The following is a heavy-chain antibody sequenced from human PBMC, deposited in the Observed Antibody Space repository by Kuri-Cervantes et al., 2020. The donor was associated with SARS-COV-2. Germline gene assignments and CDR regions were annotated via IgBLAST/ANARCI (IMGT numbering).Heavy chain of an antibody. V-gene: IGHV3-21*01. CDR3: ARGRTFYYDRDAFDI. CDR2: ISSSSSYI. J-gene: IGHJ3*02. CDR1: GFTFSSYG. D-gene: IGHD3-22*01. Sequence: GESLKISCAASGFTFSSYGMHWVRQAPGKGLEWVSSISSSSSYIFYADSVKGRFTISRDNAKNSLYLQMNSLRAEDTAVYYCARGRTFYYDRDAFDIWGQGTMVTVSS.